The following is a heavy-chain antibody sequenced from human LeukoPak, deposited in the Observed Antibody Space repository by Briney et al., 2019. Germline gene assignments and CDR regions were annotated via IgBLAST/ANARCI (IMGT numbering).Heavy chain of an antibody. Sequence: PSQTLSLTCTVSGGSISSGGYYWSWMRQRPGKGLEWIGYIYYSGSTYYNPSLNSRVTISVDTSKNQFSLKLSSVTAADTAVYYCARVRSALLTGQFWFDPWGKGTLVTVSS. V-gene: IGHV4-31*03. CDR3: ARVRSALLTGQFWFDP. CDR1: GGSISSGGYY. CDR2: IYYSGST. J-gene: IGHJ5*02. D-gene: IGHD3-9*01.